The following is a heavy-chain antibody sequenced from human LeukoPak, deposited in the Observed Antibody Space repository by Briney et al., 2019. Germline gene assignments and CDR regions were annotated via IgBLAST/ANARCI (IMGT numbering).Heavy chain of an antibody. V-gene: IGHV4-39*07. CDR1: GASISSTSYY. CDR2: IYYSGST. Sequence: SETLSLTCTVSGASISSTSYYWGRIRQPPGKGLEWIGIIYYSGSTNYNPSLKSRVSISVDTSKNQFSLKLSSVTAADTAVYYCARTTEAHSWRTRYYDYYMDVWGKGTTVTVSS. D-gene: IGHD6-13*01. CDR3: ARTTEAHSWRTRYYDYYMDV. J-gene: IGHJ6*03.